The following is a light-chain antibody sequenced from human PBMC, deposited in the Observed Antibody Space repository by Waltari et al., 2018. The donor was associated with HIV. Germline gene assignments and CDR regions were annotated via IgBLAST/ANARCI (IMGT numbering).Light chain of an antibody. V-gene: IGLV2-14*03. CDR1: ASDIGDYNY. Sequence: QSALTQPPSVSGAPGQSITLSCTGTASDIGDYNYVSWYQQHPGKAPNLLIYDVSNRPSGCSTRFSGSKSGTTASLTISGLQAEDEAVYYCSSYTRSTRTTAWLFGGGTRLTVL. J-gene: IGLJ2*01. CDR3: SSYTRSTRTTAWL. CDR2: DVS.